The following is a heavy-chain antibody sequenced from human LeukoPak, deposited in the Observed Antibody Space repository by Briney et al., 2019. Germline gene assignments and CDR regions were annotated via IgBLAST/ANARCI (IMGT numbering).Heavy chain of an antibody. CDR1: GGSISSSSYY. J-gene: IGHJ6*03. CDR3: ARGYCSGGSCYSYYYYNYMDV. CDR2: IYTSGST. D-gene: IGHD2-15*01. V-gene: IGHV4-61*02. Sequence: SETLSLTCTVSGGSISSSSYYWGWIRQPAGKGLEWIGRIYTSGSTNYNPSLKSRVTISVDTSKNQFSLKLSSVTAADTAVYYCARGYCSGGSCYSYYYYNYMDVWGKGTTVTVSS.